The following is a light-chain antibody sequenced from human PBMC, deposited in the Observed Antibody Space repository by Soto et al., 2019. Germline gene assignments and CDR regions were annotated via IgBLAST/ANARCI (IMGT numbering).Light chain of an antibody. Sequence: EIVVTQSPATLSVSPGERATLSCRASQSVSSNLAWYQQKPGQAPRLLIYGASTRATGIPARFSGSGSGTGFTLTITSLQSEDFAIYFCQQYNNCPPAFGGGTKVDIK. J-gene: IGKJ4*01. CDR3: QQYNNCPPA. CDR1: QSVSSN. CDR2: GAS. V-gene: IGKV3D-15*01.